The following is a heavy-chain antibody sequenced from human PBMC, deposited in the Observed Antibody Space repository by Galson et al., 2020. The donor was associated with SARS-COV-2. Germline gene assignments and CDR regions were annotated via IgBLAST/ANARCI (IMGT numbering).Heavy chain of an antibody. J-gene: IGHJ3*02. CDR3: VRGLYCGSTNCYGALDI. CDR1: GFTLSSYS. CDR2: ISSSSRYI. D-gene: IGHD2-2*01. V-gene: IGHV3-21*01. Sequence: GGSLRLSCVASGFTLSSYSMNWVRQAPGKGLEWVSSISSSSRYIHYADSVTGRFTISRDNAKNSLYLQMDSLRAEDTAVYYCVRGLYCGSTNCYGALDIWGQWTMVSVSS.